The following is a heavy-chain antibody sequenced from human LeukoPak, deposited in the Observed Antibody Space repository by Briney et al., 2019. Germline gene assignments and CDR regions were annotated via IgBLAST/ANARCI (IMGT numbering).Heavy chain of an antibody. CDR3: ARKTGDSFDI. CDR2: IYSNGST. V-gene: IGHV4-59*01. J-gene: IGHJ3*02. Sequence: PSETLSLTCTVSGGPISGYYWSCIRQPPGKGLEWIGYIYSNGSTYYNPSLKSRVTISSDTYKNQFSLKLSSVTAADTAVYYCARKTGDSFDIWGQGTMVTVSS. CDR1: GGPISGYY.